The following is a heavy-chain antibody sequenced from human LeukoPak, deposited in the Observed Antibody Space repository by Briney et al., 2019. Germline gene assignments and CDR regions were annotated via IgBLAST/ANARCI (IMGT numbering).Heavy chain of an antibody. V-gene: IGHV3-23*01. CDR3: ARKDYYYYVTDV. J-gene: IGHJ6*02. Sequence: PGGSLRLSCAASGLTFRDYAMNWVRQAPGKGLEWVSTISGSGGSTYYADSVKGRFTISRDNSKNTLYLQMNSLRAEDTAVYYCARKDYYYYVTDVWGQGTTVTVSS. CDR1: GLTFRDYA. CDR2: ISGSGGST.